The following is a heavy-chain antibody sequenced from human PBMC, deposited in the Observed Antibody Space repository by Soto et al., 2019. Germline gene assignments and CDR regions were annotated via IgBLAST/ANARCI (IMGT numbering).Heavy chain of an antibody. J-gene: IGHJ4*02. CDR3: ARMAREDGCTNGVCFFDY. V-gene: IGHV4-31*03. Sequence: LSLTCTVSGGSISSGGYYWSWIRQHPGKGLEWIGYIYYSGSTYYNPSLKSRVTISVDTSKNQFSLKLSSVTAADTAVYYCARMAREDGCTNGVCFFDYWGQGTLVTVSS. CDR2: IYYSGST. D-gene: IGHD2-8*01. CDR1: GGSISSGGYY.